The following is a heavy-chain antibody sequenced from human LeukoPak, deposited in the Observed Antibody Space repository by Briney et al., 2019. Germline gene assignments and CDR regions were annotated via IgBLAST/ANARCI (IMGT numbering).Heavy chain of an antibody. CDR3: ARALGAAAGRSDFDY. CDR2: IYYSGST. Sequence: SETLSLTCTVSGGSISSYYWSWIRQPPGKGLEWIGYIYYSGSTNYNSSFKSRVTISIDTSKNQFSLRLSSVTAADTAVYYCARALGAAAGRSDFDYWGQGTLVTVSS. V-gene: IGHV4-59*01. D-gene: IGHD6-13*01. J-gene: IGHJ4*02. CDR1: GGSISSYY.